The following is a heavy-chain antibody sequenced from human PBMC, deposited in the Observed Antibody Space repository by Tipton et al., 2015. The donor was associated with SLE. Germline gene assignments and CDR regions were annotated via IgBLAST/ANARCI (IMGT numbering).Heavy chain of an antibody. CDR3: ARVGRGSYLQY. D-gene: IGHD3-10*01. Sequence: SLRLSCAASGFTVTYDYMTWVRQAPGKGLEWVSSINSAAATHYADSVKGRFVISREDSKNSLYLQMNSLKADDTAVYFCARVGRGSYLQYWGQGILVTVSS. V-gene: IGHV3-66*01. CDR1: GFTVTYDY. J-gene: IGHJ1*01. CDR2: INSAAAT.